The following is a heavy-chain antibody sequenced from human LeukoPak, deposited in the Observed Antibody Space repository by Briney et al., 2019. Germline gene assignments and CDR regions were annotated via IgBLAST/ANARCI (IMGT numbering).Heavy chain of an antibody. Sequence: GGSLRLSCAASGFTFSDSGMHWVRQASGKGLEWVGRIRSKANSYATAYAASVKGRFTISRDNSKNTLYLQMNSLRAEDTAVYYCARDWAYSGSSFLVGAFDIWGQGTMVTVSS. V-gene: IGHV3-73*01. D-gene: IGHD1-26*01. CDR2: IRSKANSYAT. CDR3: ARDWAYSGSSFLVGAFDI. J-gene: IGHJ3*02. CDR1: GFTFSDSG.